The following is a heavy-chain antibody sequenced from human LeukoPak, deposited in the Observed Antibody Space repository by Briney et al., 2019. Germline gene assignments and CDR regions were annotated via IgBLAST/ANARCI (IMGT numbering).Heavy chain of an antibody. CDR3: AKDQDRRRFSGELLYYFDY. CDR2: ISSSSSYI. D-gene: IGHD1-26*01. CDR1: GFTFSSYS. Sequence: GGSLRLSCAASGFTFSSYSMNWVRQAPGKGLEWVSSISSSSSYIYYADSVKGRFTISRDNSKNTLYLQMNSLRAEDTAVYYCAKDQDRRRFSGELLYYFDYWGQGTLVTVSS. J-gene: IGHJ4*02. V-gene: IGHV3-21*01.